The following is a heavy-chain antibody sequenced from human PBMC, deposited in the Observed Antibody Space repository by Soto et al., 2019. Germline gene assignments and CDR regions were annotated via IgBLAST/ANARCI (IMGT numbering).Heavy chain of an antibody. D-gene: IGHD2-15*01. CDR3: AKLGGYCSGGSCYSGNSDV. J-gene: IGHJ6*02. V-gene: IGHV3-23*01. CDR2: ISGSGGST. CDR1: GFTFSSYA. Sequence: PGGSLRLSCAASGFTFSSYAMSWVRQAPGKGLEWVSAISGSGGSTYYADSVKGRFTISRDNSKNTLYLQMNSLRAEDTAVYYSAKLGGYCSGGSCYSGNSDVWGQGTTVTVSS.